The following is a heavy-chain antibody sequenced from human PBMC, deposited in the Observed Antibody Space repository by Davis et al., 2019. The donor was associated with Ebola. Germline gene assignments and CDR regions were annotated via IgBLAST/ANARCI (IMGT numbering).Heavy chain of an antibody. Sequence: GESLKISCQASGYNFNDYWIGWVRQVPGKGLEWMGNVHPGTSDLRVSPSFQGQVTISVDKSITTAYLQWSSLMAPDTAIYYCASQGHRVQYLIHDYWGRGTLVTVSS. J-gene: IGHJ4*02. CDR1: GYNFNDYW. D-gene: IGHD2-2*01. CDR3: ASQGHRVQYLIHDY. CDR2: VHPGTSDL. V-gene: IGHV5-51*01.